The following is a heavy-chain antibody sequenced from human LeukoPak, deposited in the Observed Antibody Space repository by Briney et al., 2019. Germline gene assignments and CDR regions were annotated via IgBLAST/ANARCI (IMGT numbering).Heavy chain of an antibody. J-gene: IGHJ3*02. D-gene: IGHD3-16*02. CDR3: GKDERVLIGGGGGAFDI. V-gene: IGHV3-23*01. Sequence: GGSLRLSCAASGFTFSSYAMSWVRQAPGKGLEWVSAISGSGGSTYYADSVKGRFTISRDNSKKTLYLQMNSLRAEATAVYYCGKDERVLIGGGGGAFDIWGQGTMVTVSS. CDR1: GFTFSSYA. CDR2: ISGSGGST.